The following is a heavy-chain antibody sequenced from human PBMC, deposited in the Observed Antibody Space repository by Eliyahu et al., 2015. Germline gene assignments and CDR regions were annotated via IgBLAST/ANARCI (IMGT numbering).Heavy chain of an antibody. J-gene: IGHJ4*02. D-gene: IGHD2-2*01. CDR2: IWYDGSNE. CDR3: AREGFSRGLCSTTSCLNGLYYFDS. Sequence: QVQLVESGGGVVQSGRSLRVSCEASGFTFSXYGXXXVRPAPGKGLEWVAVIWYDGSNEFYADSVKGRFTISRDNSKNTLYLQMNSLRAEDTAVYYCAREGFSRGLCSTTSCLNGLYYFDSWGQGTLVTVSS. V-gene: IGHV3-33*01. CDR1: GFTFSXYG.